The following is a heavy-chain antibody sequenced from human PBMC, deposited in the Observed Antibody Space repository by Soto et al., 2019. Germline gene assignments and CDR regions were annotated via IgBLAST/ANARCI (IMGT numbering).Heavy chain of an antibody. Sequence: GESLKISCKGSGYSFTSYWISWVRQMPGKGLEWMGRIDPSDSYTNYSPSFQGHVTISADKSISTAYLQWSSLKASDTAMYYCARFGLEGDLAVAAPDYWGQGTLVTVSS. V-gene: IGHV5-10-1*01. CDR2: IDPSDSYT. CDR1: GYSFTSYW. D-gene: IGHD6-19*01. J-gene: IGHJ4*02. CDR3: ARFGLEGDLAVAAPDY.